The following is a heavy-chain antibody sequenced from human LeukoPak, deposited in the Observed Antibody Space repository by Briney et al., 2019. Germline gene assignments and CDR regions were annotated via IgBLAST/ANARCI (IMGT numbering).Heavy chain of an antibody. V-gene: IGHV3-74*01. CDR2: INTDGSIT. CDR3: ARDRGPRTGFMVREAYDY. D-gene: IGHD3-10*01. CDR1: GFTFSSYW. Sequence: GGSLRLSCAASGFTFSSYWIHWVRQAPGKGLVWVSRINTDGSITNYADSVKGRFSISRDNAKNTLYLQMSSLRAEDTAVYYCARDRGPRTGFMVREAYDYWGQGTLVTVSS. J-gene: IGHJ4*02.